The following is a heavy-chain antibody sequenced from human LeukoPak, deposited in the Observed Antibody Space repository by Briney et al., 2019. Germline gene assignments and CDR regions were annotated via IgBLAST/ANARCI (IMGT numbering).Heavy chain of an antibody. CDR3: TTGVVGESYYSYGIDV. V-gene: IGHV3-15*01. D-gene: IGHD3-16*01. Sequence: PGGSLRLSCAASGFTFSNAWMSWVRQAPGMGLEWVARIKTKTDVGTTDYAAPVKGRFTISRDDSKNTLYLQMNSLKTEDTAVYYCTTGVVGESYYSYGIDVWGRGTTVTVSS. J-gene: IGHJ6*02. CDR1: GFTFSNAW. CDR2: IKTKTDVGTT.